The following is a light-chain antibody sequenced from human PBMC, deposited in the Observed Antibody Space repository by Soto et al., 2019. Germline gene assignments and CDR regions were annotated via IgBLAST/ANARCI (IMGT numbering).Light chain of an antibody. J-gene: IGKJ2*01. CDR1: QSINTY. CDR3: QQSYRSPYT. V-gene: IGKV1-39*01. Sequence: IQLTQSPSSLSASVGDRVTVTCRASQSINTYLNWYQQKPGKAPTLLIYAASSLHSGVPSRFSGGGSRTDFTLTISSLQTEDFATYYCQQSYRSPYTFGQGTKLEI. CDR2: AAS.